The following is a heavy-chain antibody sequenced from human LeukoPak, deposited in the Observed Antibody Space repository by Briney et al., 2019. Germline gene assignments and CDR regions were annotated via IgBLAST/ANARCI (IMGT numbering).Heavy chain of an antibody. D-gene: IGHD3-22*01. V-gene: IGHV4-30-2*01. CDR2: INHSGST. CDR3: AREDTMIVVVRGSFDY. J-gene: IGHJ4*02. CDR1: GCSISRGGYY. Sequence: PSQTLSLTCTVSGCSISRGGYYWSWIRQPPGKGLEWIGEINHSGSTNYNPSLKRRFTISVDTSKNQFSLKLSSVTAADTAVYYCAREDTMIVVVRGSFDYWGQGTLVTVSS.